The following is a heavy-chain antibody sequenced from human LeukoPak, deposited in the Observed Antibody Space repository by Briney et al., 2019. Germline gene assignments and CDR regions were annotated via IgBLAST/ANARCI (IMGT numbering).Heavy chain of an antibody. D-gene: IGHD5-18*01. CDR1: GGSISSYY. J-gene: IGHJ3*02. CDR2: IYYSGST. V-gene: IGHV4-59*08. Sequence: SETLSLTCTVSGGSISSYYWSWIRQPPGKGLEWIGYIYYSGSTNYNPSLKSRVTISVDTSKNQFSLKLSSVTAADTAVYYCARRIHTGGYSYGYPDAFDIWGQGTMVTVSS. CDR3: ARRIHTGGYSYGYPDAFDI.